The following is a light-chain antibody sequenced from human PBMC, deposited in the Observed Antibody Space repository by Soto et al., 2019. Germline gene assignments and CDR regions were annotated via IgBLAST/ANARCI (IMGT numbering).Light chain of an antibody. Sequence: EIVLTQSPGTLSLSPGERATLSCRASQGVTPAYLAWYHHKPGQAPRLLIYGGSNRATGIPDRFSGSGSGTDFTLTISRLEPEDFAVYSCKQYGGSPLFTFGPGTRVDFK. V-gene: IGKV3-20*01. CDR3: KQYGGSPLFT. CDR1: QGVTPAY. J-gene: IGKJ3*01. CDR2: GGS.